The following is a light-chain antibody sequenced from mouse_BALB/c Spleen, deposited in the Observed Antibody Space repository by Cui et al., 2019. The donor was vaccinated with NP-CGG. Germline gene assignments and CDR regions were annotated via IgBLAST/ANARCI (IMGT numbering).Light chain of an antibody. CDR3: ALWYSNHWV. Sequence: QAVVTQEFALHTSPGETVTLTCPSSTGAVTTSNYANWVQEKPDHLFTGLIGGTNNRAPGVPARFSGSLIGDKAALTITGAQTEDEAIYFCALWYSNHWVFGGGTKLTVL. CDR1: TGAVTTSNY. CDR2: GTN. V-gene: IGLV1*01. J-gene: IGLJ1*01.